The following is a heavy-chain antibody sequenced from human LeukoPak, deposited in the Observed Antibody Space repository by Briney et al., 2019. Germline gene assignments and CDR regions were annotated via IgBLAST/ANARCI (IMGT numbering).Heavy chain of an antibody. D-gene: IGHD4-17*01. CDR2: IYHSGST. CDR3: ARGYGDYDYFDY. CDR1: GGSISSGGYS. V-gene: IGHV4-30-2*01. Sequence: SETLSLTCAVSGGSISSGGYSWSWIRQPPGKGLEWIGYIYHSGSTYYNPSLKSRVTISVDGSKNQFSLKLSSVTAADTAVYYCARGYGDYDYFDYWGQGTLVTVSS. J-gene: IGHJ4*02.